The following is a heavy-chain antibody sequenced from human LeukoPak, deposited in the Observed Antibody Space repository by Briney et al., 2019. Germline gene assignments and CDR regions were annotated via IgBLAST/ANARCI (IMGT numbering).Heavy chain of an antibody. D-gene: IGHD4-17*01. CDR1: GYTFTSYY. Sequence: SVEVSCNASGYTFTSYYMHLVRQAPGQGIEWMKIINQRGGSTSYTQKFQGRVTMTRDTSTNTVYMELSSLRSEDTAVYYCARRTVIRGNWFDPWGQGTLVTVSS. CDR2: INQRGGST. CDR3: ARRTVIRGNWFDP. J-gene: IGHJ5*02. V-gene: IGHV1-46*01.